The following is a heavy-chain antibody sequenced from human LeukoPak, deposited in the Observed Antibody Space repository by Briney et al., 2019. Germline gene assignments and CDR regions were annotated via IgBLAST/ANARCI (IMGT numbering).Heavy chain of an antibody. V-gene: IGHV3-21*01. CDR3: AIDEMATITGYFDY. J-gene: IGHJ4*02. D-gene: IGHD5-24*01. CDR1: GFTFSSYS. CDR2: ISSSSSYI. Sequence: GGSLRLSCAASGFTFSSYSMNWVRQAPGEGLEWVSSISSSSSYIYYADSVKGRFTISRDNAKNSLYLQMNSLRAEDTAVYYCAIDEMATITGYFDYWGQGTLVTVSS.